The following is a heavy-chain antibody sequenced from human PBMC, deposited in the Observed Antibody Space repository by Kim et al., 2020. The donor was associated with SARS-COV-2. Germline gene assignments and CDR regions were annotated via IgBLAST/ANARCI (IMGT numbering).Heavy chain of an antibody. D-gene: IGHD6-25*01. CDR1: GYTFTSYA. CDR2: INAGNGNT. J-gene: IGHJ4*02. V-gene: IGHV1-3*01. Sequence: ASVKVSCKASGYTFTSYAMHWVRQAPGQRLEWMGWINAGNGNTKYSQKFQGRVTITRDTSASTAYMELSSLRSEDTAVYYCARKYSTGGPQTFDYWGQGTLVTVSS. CDR3: ARKYSTGGPQTFDY.